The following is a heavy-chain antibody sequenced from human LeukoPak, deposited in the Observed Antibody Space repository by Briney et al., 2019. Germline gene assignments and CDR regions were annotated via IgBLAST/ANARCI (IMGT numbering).Heavy chain of an antibody. D-gene: IGHD5/OR15-5a*01. Sequence: GGSLRLSCEASGFTFSDYILDWVRQAPGKGLEFVANINRDGSVRNYVDSVKGRFTISRDNAENSMHLQMNSLRADDTAVYYCARDPGSSAFDSWGQGTLVTVSS. J-gene: IGHJ4*02. CDR2: INRDGSVR. V-gene: IGHV3-7*01. CDR1: GFTFSDYI. CDR3: ARDPGSSAFDS.